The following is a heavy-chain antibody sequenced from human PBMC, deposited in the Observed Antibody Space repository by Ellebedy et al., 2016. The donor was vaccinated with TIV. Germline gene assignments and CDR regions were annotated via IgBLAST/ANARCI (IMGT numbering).Heavy chain of an antibody. J-gene: IGHJ5*02. CDR3: ARGYDFWSGYSA. D-gene: IGHD3-3*01. CDR1: GYTFTGYY. CDR2: INPNSGGT. V-gene: IGHV1-2*02. Sequence: ASVKVSCXAFGYTFTGYYMHWVRQAPGQGLEWMGWINPNSGGTNYAQKFQGRVTMTRDTSISTAYMELSRLRSDDTAVYYCARGYDFWSGYSAWGQGTLVTVSS.